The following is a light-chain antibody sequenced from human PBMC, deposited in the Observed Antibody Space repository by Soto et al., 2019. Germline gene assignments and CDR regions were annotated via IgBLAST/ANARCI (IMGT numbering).Light chain of an antibody. CDR2: DVS. Sequence: QSALTQPASVSGSPGQSITISCTGTSSDVGGYNYVSWYQQLPGKAPKLMIYDVSNRTSGISNRFSGSKSGNTASLTISGLQAEDEADYYCSSYSSSSTSFGGGTKLTVL. CDR1: SSDVGGYNY. V-gene: IGLV2-14*01. J-gene: IGLJ2*01. CDR3: SSYSSSSTS.